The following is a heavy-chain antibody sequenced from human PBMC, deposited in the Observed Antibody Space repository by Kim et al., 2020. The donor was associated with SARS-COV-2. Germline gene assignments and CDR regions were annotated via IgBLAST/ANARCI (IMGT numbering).Heavy chain of an antibody. Sequence: YYADSVKGRFTISRDNSKNTPYLQMSSLRAEDTAVYYCVKDIRSDWLYDYWGQGTLVTVSS. J-gene: IGHJ4*02. D-gene: IGHD3-9*01. CDR3: VKDIRSDWLYDY. V-gene: IGHV3-64D*09.